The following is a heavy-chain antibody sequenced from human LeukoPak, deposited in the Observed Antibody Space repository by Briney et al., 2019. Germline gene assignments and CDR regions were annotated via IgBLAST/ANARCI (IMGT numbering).Heavy chain of an antibody. J-gene: IGHJ5*02. CDR3: ARGRWELESDWFDP. CDR2: ISSSSSYI. CDR1: GFTFSSYG. D-gene: IGHD1-26*01. V-gene: IGHV3-21*01. Sequence: GGSLRLSCAASGFTFSSYGMSWVRQAPGKGLEWVSSISSSSSYIYYADSVKGRFTISRDNAKNSLYLQMNSLRAEDTAVYYCARGRWELESDWFDPWGQGTLVTVSS.